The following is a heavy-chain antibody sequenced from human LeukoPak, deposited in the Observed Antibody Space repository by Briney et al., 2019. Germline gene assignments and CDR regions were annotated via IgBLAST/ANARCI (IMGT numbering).Heavy chain of an antibody. V-gene: IGHV3-48*04. CDR2: ISSSSSTI. J-gene: IGHJ4*02. CDR1: GFTFSSYS. Sequence: GGSLRLSCAASGFTFSSYSMNWVRQAPGKGLEWVSYISSSSSTIYYADSVKGRFTISRDNAKNSLYLQMNSLRAEDTAVYYCARVRKYYYDSSGPYYFDYWGQGTLVTVSS. CDR3: ARVRKYYYDSSGPYYFDY. D-gene: IGHD3-22*01.